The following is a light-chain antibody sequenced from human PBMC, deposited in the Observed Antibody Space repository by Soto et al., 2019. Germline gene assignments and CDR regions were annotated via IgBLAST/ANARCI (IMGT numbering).Light chain of an antibody. J-gene: IGLJ3*02. V-gene: IGLV2-14*01. Sequence: QSALTQPVSVSASPGQSITISCAGTSSDIGRFDYVSWYQHHPGNAPKLVISAVSRRSSGISDRFSGSKSGNTATLTISGLQAGDEADYYCASYTTSTTQVFGGGTKLTVL. CDR1: SSDIGRFDY. CDR2: AVS. CDR3: ASYTTSTTQV.